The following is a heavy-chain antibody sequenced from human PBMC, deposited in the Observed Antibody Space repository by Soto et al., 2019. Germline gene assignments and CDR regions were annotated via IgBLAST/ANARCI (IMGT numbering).Heavy chain of an antibody. V-gene: IGHV4-34*01. Sequence: SETLSLTCAVYGGSFSGYYWSWIRQPPGKGLEWIGEINHSGSTNYNPSLRSRVTISVDTSKNQFSLKLSSVTAADTAVYYCARLVRVVVVAAIYYMDVWGKGTTVTVSS. CDR2: INHSGST. CDR3: ARLVRVVVVAAIYYMDV. CDR1: GGSFSGYY. J-gene: IGHJ6*03. D-gene: IGHD2-15*01.